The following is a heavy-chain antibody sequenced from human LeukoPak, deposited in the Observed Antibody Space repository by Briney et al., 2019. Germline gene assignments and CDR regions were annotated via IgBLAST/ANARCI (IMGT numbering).Heavy chain of an antibody. CDR2: INPNSGGT. Sequence: ASVKVSCKTSGYTFTGHWMHWVRQAPGQGLEWMGWINPNSGGTNYAQKFQGRVTMTRDTSISTAYMELSSLTSDDTAVYYCARLKVGLTRLDFWGQGALVTVSS. CDR3: ARLKVGLTRLDF. D-gene: IGHD1-26*01. J-gene: IGHJ4*02. CDR1: GYTFTGHW. V-gene: IGHV1-2*02.